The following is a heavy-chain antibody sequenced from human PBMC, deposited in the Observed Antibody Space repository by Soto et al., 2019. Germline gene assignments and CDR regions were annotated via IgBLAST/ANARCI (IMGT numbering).Heavy chain of an antibody. V-gene: IGHV1-69*13. J-gene: IGHJ6*02. D-gene: IGHD2-2*01. CDR2: ITPIFGTA. CDR3: ARKDIVVVPAADRKPYYYYYGMDV. CDR1: GATFSSYA. Sequence: ASVTVTCKASGATFSSYANSWARQSSGQGLEWMGGITPIFGTANYAQKFQGRVTITADESTSTAYMELSSLRSEDTAVYYCARKDIVVVPAADRKPYYYYYGMDVWGQGTTVTV.